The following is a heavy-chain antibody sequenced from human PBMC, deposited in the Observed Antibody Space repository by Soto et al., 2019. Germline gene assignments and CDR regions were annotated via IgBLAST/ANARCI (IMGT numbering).Heavy chain of an antibody. D-gene: IGHD3-22*01. CDR2: ISYDGSNK. J-gene: IGHJ4*02. V-gene: IGHV3-30-3*01. CDR3: ARDRGYYDSSGYYPDY. CDR1: GFTFSSYA. Sequence: PGGSLRLSCAASGFTFSSYAMHWVRQAPGKGLEWVAVISYDGSNKYYADSVKGRFTISRDNSKNTLYLQMNSLRAEDTAVYYCARDRGYYDSSGYYPDYWGQGTLVTVSS.